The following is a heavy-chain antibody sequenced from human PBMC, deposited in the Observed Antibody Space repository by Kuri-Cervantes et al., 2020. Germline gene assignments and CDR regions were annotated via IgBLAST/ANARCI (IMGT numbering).Heavy chain of an antibody. D-gene: IGHD3-10*01. CDR2: IYYSGST. Sequence: SCTVSGGSISSGDYYWSWIRQPPGKGLEWIGYIYYSGSTYYNPSLKSRVTISVDTSKNQFSLKLSSVTAADTAVYYCASTMVRGVIIYWGQGTLVTVSS. V-gene: IGHV4-30-4*01. CDR3: ASTMVRGVIIY. CDR1: GGSISSGDYY. J-gene: IGHJ4*02.